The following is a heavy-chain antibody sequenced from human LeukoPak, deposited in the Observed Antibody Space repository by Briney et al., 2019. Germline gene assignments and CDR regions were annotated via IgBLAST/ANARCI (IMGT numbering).Heavy chain of an antibody. V-gene: IGHV4-39*01. Sequence: SETLSLTCPVSGGSIRSYYWGWIRQPPGKGLEWIGSIYYSGSTYYNPSLKSRVTISVDTSKNQFSLKLSSVTAADTAVYYCARLILSYGATTFDYWGQGTLVTVSS. J-gene: IGHJ4*02. CDR3: ARLILSYGATTFDY. CDR1: GGSIRSYY. CDR2: IYYSGST. D-gene: IGHD1-26*01.